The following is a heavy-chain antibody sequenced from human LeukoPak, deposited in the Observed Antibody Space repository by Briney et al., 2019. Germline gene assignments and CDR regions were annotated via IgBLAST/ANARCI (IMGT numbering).Heavy chain of an antibody. V-gene: IGHV3-23*01. CDR1: GFSFSSYA. J-gene: IGHJ4*02. Sequence: PGGSLRLSCAASGFSFSSYAIHWVRQASGKGLEWVSGISGSGGSTYYADSVKGRFTISRDNSKNTLCLQMNSLRDGDTAVYYCAKGRDAYIDYWGQGTLVTVSS. CDR2: ISGSGGST. D-gene: IGHD5-24*01. CDR3: AKGRDAYIDY.